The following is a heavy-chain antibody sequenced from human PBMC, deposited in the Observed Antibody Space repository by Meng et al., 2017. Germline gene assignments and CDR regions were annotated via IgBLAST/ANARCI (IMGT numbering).Heavy chain of an antibody. D-gene: IGHD3-22*01. CDR1: GGTFSSYA. CDR2: IIPIFGTA. J-gene: IGHJ6*02. Sequence: SVKVSCKASGGTFSSYAISWVRQAPGQGLEWMGGIIPIFGTANYAQKFQGRVTITADKSTSTAYMELSSLRSEDTAVYYCARGKKRITMIVVVITTDYYYYGMDVWGQGTTVTVSS. V-gene: IGHV1-69*06. CDR3: ARGKKRITMIVVVITTDYYYYGMDV.